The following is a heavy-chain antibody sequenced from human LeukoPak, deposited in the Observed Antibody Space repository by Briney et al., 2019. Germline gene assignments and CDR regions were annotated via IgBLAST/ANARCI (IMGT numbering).Heavy chain of an antibody. Sequence: GGSLRLSCAASGFTFSDYYMTWIRQAPGKGLEWISYSTERGSAIYYADSVKGRFTISRDNAKNSLYLQMKSLRAEDTAVYYCVRVRMATILADAFDLWGQGTMVTVSS. CDR1: GFTFSDYY. D-gene: IGHD5-24*01. J-gene: IGHJ3*01. CDR3: VRVRMATILADAFDL. CDR2: STERGSAI. V-gene: IGHV3-11*04.